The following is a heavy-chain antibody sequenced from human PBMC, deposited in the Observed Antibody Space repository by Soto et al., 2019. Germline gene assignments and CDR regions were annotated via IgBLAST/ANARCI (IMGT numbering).Heavy chain of an antibody. D-gene: IGHD2-2*01. CDR2: INPSGGST. CDR1: EYTFTDYY. Sequence: ASVKVSCKSSEYTFTDYYIHWVRQAPGQGLEWMGLINPSGGSTSYAQKLQGRVTMTRDTSTSTVYMELRSLRSDDTAVYYCARDTDIVVVPAAKGWFDPWGQGTLVTVS. V-gene: IGHV1-46*01. J-gene: IGHJ5*02. CDR3: ARDTDIVVVPAAKGWFDP.